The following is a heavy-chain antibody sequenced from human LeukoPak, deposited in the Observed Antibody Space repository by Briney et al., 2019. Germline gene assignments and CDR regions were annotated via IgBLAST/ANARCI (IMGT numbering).Heavy chain of an antibody. Sequence: ASVKVSCKAAGYTFTSYYMHWVRQAPGQGLEWMGRINPNSGGTNYAQKFQGRVTMTRDTSISTAYMELSRLRSDDTAVYYCARGGYDFVYYYYGMDVWGQGTTVTVSS. V-gene: IGHV1-2*06. D-gene: IGHD3-3*01. CDR3: ARGGYDFVYYYYGMDV. CDR1: GYTFTSYY. J-gene: IGHJ6*02. CDR2: INPNSGGT.